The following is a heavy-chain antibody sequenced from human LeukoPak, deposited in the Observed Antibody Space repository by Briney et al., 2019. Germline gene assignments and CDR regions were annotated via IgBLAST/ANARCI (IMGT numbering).Heavy chain of an antibody. CDR1: GFTFSNAR. D-gene: IGHD1-26*01. CDR3: TTVAGVVGATAYAFDI. CDR2: IKSKTDGGTT. Sequence: GGSLRLSCAASGFTFSNARMSWVRQAPGKGLEWVGRIKSKTDGGTTDYAAPVKGKFTISRDDSKNTLYLQMNSLKTEDTAVYYCTTVAGVVGATAYAFDIWGQGTMVTVSS. V-gene: IGHV3-15*01. J-gene: IGHJ3*02.